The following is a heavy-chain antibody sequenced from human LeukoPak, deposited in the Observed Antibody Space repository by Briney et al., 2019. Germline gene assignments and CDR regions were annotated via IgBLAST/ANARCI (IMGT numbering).Heavy chain of an antibody. V-gene: IGHV3-15*01. J-gene: IGHJ4*02. CDR2: IKSETDGGTT. CDR1: GFTMSNAW. CDR3: TTGRVI. Sequence: GGSLRLSCAASGFTMSNAWMTWVRQAPGKGLEWVGLIKSETDGGTTNYAAPVKRRFTISRDDAKNTLYLQMNSLQTEDTAVYYCTTGRVIWGQGTLVTVSS.